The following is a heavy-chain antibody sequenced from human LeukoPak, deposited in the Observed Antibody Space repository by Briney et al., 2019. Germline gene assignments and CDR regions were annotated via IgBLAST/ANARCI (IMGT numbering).Heavy chain of an antibody. J-gene: IGHJ3*02. CDR1: GYTFTDYY. Sequence: GASVKVSCKASGYTFTDYYMHWARQAPGQGLEWMGWINPNSGGTNYAQKFQGRVTMTRDTSISTANMELTSLRSDDTAVYYCARPQDHGGNVENFDIWGQGTLVTVSS. V-gene: IGHV1-2*02. CDR2: INPNSGGT. CDR3: ARPQDHGGNVENFDI. D-gene: IGHD4-23*01.